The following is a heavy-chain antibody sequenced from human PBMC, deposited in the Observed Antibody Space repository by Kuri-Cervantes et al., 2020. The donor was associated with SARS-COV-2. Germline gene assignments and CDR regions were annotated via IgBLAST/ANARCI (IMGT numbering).Heavy chain of an antibody. CDR1: GYSFTSYW. D-gene: IGHD1-14*01. CDR3: ARDRGRGSPRKYFDY. J-gene: IGHJ4*02. V-gene: IGHV5-10-1*01. CDR2: IDPSDSYT. Sequence: KVSCKGSGYSFTSYWISWVRQMPGKGLEWMGRIDPSDSYTNYNPSLKSRVTISVDTSKNQFSLKLSSVTAADTAVYYCARDRGRGSPRKYFDYWGQGTLVTVSS.